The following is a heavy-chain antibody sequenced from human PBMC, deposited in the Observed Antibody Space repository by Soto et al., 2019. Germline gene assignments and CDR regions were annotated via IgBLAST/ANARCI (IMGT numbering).Heavy chain of an antibody. CDR2: ISYDGSNK. CDR1: GFTFSSYA. D-gene: IGHD3-3*01. Sequence: GGSLRLSCAASGFTFSSYAMHWVRQAPGKGMEWMAVISYDGSNKYYADSVKGRFTISRDNSKNTLYLQMNSLRAEDTAVYYCARYPGCYDFWSGYYRSEYYYGMDVWGQGTTVTSP. V-gene: IGHV3-30-3*01. CDR3: ARYPGCYDFWSGYYRSEYYYGMDV. J-gene: IGHJ6*02.